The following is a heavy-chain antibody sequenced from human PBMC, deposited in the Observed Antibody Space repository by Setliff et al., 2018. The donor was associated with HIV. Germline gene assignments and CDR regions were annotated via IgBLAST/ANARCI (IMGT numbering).Heavy chain of an antibody. CDR1: GDSISSSNYY. CDR2: FFHSENT. D-gene: IGHD1-1*01. V-gene: IGHV4-39*01. Sequence: SETLSLTCTVSGDSISSSNYYWGWIRQPPGKGLEWIGTFFHSENTYYNPSLKSRVTVSVDTSKNQFSLKLSSVTAADTAVYFCASIIAYTDNWPPSYYFDYWGQGTLVTVSS. J-gene: IGHJ4*02. CDR3: ASIIAYTDNWPPSYYFDY.